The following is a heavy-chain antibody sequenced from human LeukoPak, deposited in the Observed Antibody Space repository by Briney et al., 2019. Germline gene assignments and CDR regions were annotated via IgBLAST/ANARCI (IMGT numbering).Heavy chain of an antibody. CDR2: IIEKGNA. Sequence: SETLSLTCALYGGSFSSYCWSWTWIRQTPEKGLEWIGEIIEKGNANYNPSLKSRVTIDLDTSKNQFSLKLTSMTAADTAMYYCARGYYPPRWYFDLWGRGTLVTVS. CDR3: ARGYYPPRWYFDL. CDR1: GGSFSSYC. V-gene: IGHV4-34*01. J-gene: IGHJ2*01. D-gene: IGHD3-10*01.